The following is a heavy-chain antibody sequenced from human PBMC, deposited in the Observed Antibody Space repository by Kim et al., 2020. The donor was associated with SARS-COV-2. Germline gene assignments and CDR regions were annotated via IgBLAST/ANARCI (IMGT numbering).Heavy chain of an antibody. D-gene: IGHD3-3*01. V-gene: IGHV3-23*03. CDR2: IYSGGSST. CDR3: AKDPHYDFWSGYYFDY. J-gene: IGHJ4*02. Sequence: GGSLRLSCAASGFTFSNYAMNWVRQAPGKGLEWVSVIYSGGSSTYYADSVKGRFTISRDNSKNTLYLQMNSLRAEDTAVYYCAKDPHYDFWSGYYFDYWGQRTLVTVSS. CDR1: GFTFSNYA.